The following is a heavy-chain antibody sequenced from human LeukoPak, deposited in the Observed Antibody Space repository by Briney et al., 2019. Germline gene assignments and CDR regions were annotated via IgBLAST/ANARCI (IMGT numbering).Heavy chain of an antibody. CDR1: GGSFSGYY. J-gene: IGHJ4*02. D-gene: IGHD1-20*01. Sequence: PSETLSLACAVYGGSFSGYYWSWIRQPPGKGLEWIGEINHSGSTNYNPSLKSRVTISVDTSKNQFSLKLSSVTAADTAVYYCASQYNWNPAYAYWGQGTLVTVSS. V-gene: IGHV4-34*01. CDR2: INHSGST. CDR3: ASQYNWNPAYAY.